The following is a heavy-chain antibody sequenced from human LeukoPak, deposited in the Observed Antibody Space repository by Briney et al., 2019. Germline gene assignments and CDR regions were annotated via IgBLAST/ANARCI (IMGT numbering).Heavy chain of an antibody. V-gene: IGHV3-33*01. Sequence: GGSLRLSCAASGFTFSSYGMHWVRQAPGKGLEWVAVIWYDGSNKYYADSVKSRFTISRDNSKSTLYLQMNSLRAEDTAVYYCARDGGRGYSYGSLDYRGQGNLVTVSS. CDR3: ARDGGRGYSYGSLDY. CDR2: IWYDGSNK. J-gene: IGHJ4*02. D-gene: IGHD5-18*01. CDR1: GFTFSSYG.